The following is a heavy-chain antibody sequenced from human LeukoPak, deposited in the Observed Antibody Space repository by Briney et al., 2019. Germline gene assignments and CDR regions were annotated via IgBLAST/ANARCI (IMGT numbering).Heavy chain of an antibody. CDR1: GYTFTSYD. CDR3: ARDPRDGYNNPPNY. CDR2: MNPNSGNT. V-gene: IGHV1-8*01. D-gene: IGHD5-24*01. J-gene: IGHJ4*02. Sequence: ASVKVSCKASGYTFTSYDINWVRQATGQGLEWMGWMNPNSGNTGYAQKFQGRVTMTRNTSISTAYMELSSLRSEDTAVYYCARDPRDGYNNPPNYWGQGTLVTVSS.